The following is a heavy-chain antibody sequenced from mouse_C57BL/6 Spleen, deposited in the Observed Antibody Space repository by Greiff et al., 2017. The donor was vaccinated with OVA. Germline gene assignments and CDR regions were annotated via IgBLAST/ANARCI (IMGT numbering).Heavy chain of an antibody. D-gene: IGHD1-1*01. CDR2: IYPGDGDT. Sequence: VQLQQSGPELVKPGASVKISCKASGYAFSSSWMNWVKQRPGKGLEWIGRIYPGDGDTNYNGKFKGKATLTADKSSSTAYMQLSSLTSEDSAVYFCAREGVTRGSSFFAYWGQGTLVTVSA. CDR1: GYAFSSSW. V-gene: IGHV1-82*01. CDR3: AREGVTRGSSFFAY. J-gene: IGHJ3*01.